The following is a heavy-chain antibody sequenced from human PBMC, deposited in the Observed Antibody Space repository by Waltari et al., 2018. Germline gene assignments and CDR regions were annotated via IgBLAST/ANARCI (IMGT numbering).Heavy chain of an antibody. CDR2: ISSSGSTK. Sequence: QVQLVESGGGLVKPGGSLRLSCAASGFSFGDCYMSWIPQAPEKGLEWVSYISSSGSTKYYADSVKGRFTISRDNAKSSLYLQMNSLGADDTAVYYCARELLRRDDYNDKLGYFDLWGRGTLVTVSS. D-gene: IGHD4-4*01. CDR1: GFSFGDCY. V-gene: IGHV3-11*04. CDR3: ARELLRRDDYNDKLGYFDL. J-gene: IGHJ2*01.